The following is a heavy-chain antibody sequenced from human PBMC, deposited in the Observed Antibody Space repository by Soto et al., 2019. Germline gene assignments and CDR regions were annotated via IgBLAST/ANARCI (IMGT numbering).Heavy chain of an antibody. Sequence: PSETLSLTYNVSGVSIIATSYYSGWIRQPRGKGLELLGTIYFTGNTFYNPSLRSRLTISVDTSKNQISLRLTCVTAADTAVYYCARVGGSSNSCWLAPWRQGTLVTVSS. J-gene: IGHJ5*02. D-gene: IGHD2-2*01. CDR2: IYFTGNT. CDR3: ARVGGSSNSCWLAP. V-gene: IGHV4-39*07. CDR1: GVSIIATSYY.